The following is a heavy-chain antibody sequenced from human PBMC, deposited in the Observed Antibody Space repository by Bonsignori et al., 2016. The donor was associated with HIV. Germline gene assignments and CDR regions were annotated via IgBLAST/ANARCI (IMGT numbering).Heavy chain of an antibody. Sequence: SETLSLTCTVSGGSISSYYWSWIRQPPGKGLEWIGYIYYSGSTNYNPSLKSRVTISVDTSKNQFSLKLSSVTAADTAVYYCASHIVATKYYFDYWGQGTLVTVSS. CDR1: GGSISSYY. V-gene: IGHV4-59*01. D-gene: IGHD5-12*01. CDR2: IYYSGST. J-gene: IGHJ4*02. CDR3: ASHIVATKYYFDY.